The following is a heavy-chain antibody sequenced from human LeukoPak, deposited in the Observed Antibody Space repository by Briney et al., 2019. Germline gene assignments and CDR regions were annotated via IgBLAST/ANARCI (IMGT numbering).Heavy chain of an antibody. Sequence: SETLSLTCAVYGGSFSGYYWSWIRQPPGKGLEWIGEINHSGSTNYNPSLKSRVTISVDTSKNQFSLKLSSVTAADTAVYYCARVYGSGSYSYHWYFDLWGRGTLVTVSS. CDR2: INHSGST. J-gene: IGHJ2*01. D-gene: IGHD3-10*01. V-gene: IGHV4-34*01. CDR3: ARVYGSGSYSYHWYFDL. CDR1: GGSFSGYY.